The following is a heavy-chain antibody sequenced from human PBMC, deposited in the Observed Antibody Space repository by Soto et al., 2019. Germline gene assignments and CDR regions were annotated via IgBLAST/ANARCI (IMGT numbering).Heavy chain of an antibody. Sequence: PGGSLRLSCAASGFTFSSYGMHWVRQAPGKGLEWVTGISDNGSNKYYADSVKGRFTISRDNSKNTLYLQMNSLRAEDTAVYYCAKDRGGSYLYWGQGTLVTVSS. CDR2: ISDNGSNK. D-gene: IGHD1-26*01. V-gene: IGHV3-33*06. J-gene: IGHJ4*02. CDR1: GFTFSSYG. CDR3: AKDRGGSYLY.